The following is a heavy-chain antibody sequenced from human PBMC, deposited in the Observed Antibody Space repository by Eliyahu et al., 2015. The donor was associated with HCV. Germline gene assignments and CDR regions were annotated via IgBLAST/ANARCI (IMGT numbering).Heavy chain of an antibody. J-gene: IGHJ4*02. Sequence: SVKGRFTISRDNAKNSLYLQMNSLRAEDTAVYYCARGLYSGDWGYWGQGTLVTVSS. D-gene: IGHD4-17*01. V-gene: IGHV3-11*06. CDR3: ARGLYSGDWGY.